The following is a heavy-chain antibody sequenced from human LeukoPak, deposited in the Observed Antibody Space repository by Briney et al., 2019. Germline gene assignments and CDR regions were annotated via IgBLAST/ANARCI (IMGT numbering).Heavy chain of an antibody. D-gene: IGHD3-10*01. CDR3: ARRGAMVRGPAYHFDH. CDR1: GGSFSIFY. Sequence: SETLSLTCTVSGGSFSIFYWSWLRQTPGRGLEWIGHFYFTGSSDLNTTLKSRFSISIDTSKNQFSLNLNSVTAADTAVYYCARRGAMVRGPAYHFDHWGQGVLVTVSS. J-gene: IGHJ4*02. CDR2: FYFTGSS. V-gene: IGHV4-59*08.